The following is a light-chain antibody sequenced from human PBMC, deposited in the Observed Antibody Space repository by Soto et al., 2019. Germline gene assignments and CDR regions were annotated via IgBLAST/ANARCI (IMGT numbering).Light chain of an antibody. V-gene: IGLV2-14*01. J-gene: IGLJ2*01. Sequence: QSVLTQPASVSGSPGQSITISCTGTSSDVGGYNYVSWYQQHPGKAPKLMIYDVSNRPSGVSNRFSGSKSGNTASLTISGLQAEAEADYYCSSYTSSSNYVVFGGGTKLTVL. CDR2: DVS. CDR1: SSDVGGYNY. CDR3: SSYTSSSNYVV.